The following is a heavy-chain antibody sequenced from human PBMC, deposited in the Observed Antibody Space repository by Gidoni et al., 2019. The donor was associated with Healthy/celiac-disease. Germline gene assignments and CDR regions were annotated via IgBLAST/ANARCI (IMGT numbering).Heavy chain of an antibody. CDR1: GFPFSIYS. Sequence: EVQLVVSGGGLVKPGGSLRLSCPASGFPFSIYSMNWFRQAPGKGMEWVSSISSSSSDIYYADSVKGRFTISRDNAKNSLYLKMNSLRAEETAVYYCAREGGSGWYEVDYWGQGTLVTVSS. D-gene: IGHD6-19*01. V-gene: IGHV3-21*01. J-gene: IGHJ4*02. CDR2: ISSSSSDI. CDR3: AREGGSGWYEVDY.